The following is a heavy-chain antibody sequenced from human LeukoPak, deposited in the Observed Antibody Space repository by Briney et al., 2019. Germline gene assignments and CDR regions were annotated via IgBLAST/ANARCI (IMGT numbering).Heavy chain of an antibody. CDR3: ARRSVDYYDSSGRAT. D-gene: IGHD3-22*01. V-gene: IGHV4-34*01. CDR2: INHSGST. J-gene: IGHJ5*02. CDR1: GGSFSGYY. Sequence: SETLSLTCAVYGGSFSGYYWSWIRQPPGKGLEWIGEINHSGSTNYNPSLKSRVTISVDTSKNQFSLKLSSVTAADTAVYYCARRSVDYYDSSGRATWGQGTLVTVSS.